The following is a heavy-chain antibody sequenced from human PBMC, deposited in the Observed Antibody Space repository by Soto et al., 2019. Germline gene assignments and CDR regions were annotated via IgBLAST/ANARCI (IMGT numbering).Heavy chain of an antibody. J-gene: IGHJ4*02. V-gene: IGHV1-3*01. Sequence: ASVKVSCKSSGFTFTSYAIHWLRQAPGQRPQWMGWINGGSGNTKYSQDFQGRVTFTRDTFATTAYLELSSLRSEDTAVYYCARVPPWGNSEGDSYIQHCDSWGQGTPVTVSS. CDR2: INGGSGNT. CDR1: GFTFTSYA. D-gene: IGHD3-16*01. CDR3: ARVPPWGNSEGDSYIQHCDS.